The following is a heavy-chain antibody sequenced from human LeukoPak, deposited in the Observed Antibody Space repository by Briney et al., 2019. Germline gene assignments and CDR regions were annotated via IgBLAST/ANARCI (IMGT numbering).Heavy chain of an antibody. CDR2: TRNKPNSYTP. J-gene: IGHJ4*02. CDR3: ARGYCSSSSCRYFDF. Sequence: GGSLTLSCAASGFTFSDHYMDWVRQAPGKGLEWVGRTRNKPNSYTPEYAASVKGRFIISRDDSKNSLYLQMNSLKTEDTAVYYCARGYCSSSSCRYFDFWGQGTLVTVSS. D-gene: IGHD2-2*01. V-gene: IGHV3-72*01. CDR1: GFTFSDHY.